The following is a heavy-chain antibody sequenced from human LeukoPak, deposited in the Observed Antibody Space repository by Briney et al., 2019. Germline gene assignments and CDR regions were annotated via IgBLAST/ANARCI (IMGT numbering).Heavy chain of an antibody. Sequence: ASVKVSCKASGYTFTGYYMHWVRQAPGQGLEWMGWINPNSGGTNYAQKFQGRVTMTRDTSISTAYMELSRLRSDDTAVYYCARDQWADSSGYYHASFDYWGQGTLVTVSS. V-gene: IGHV1-2*02. CDR3: ARDQWADSSGYYHASFDY. CDR2: INPNSGGT. J-gene: IGHJ4*02. CDR1: GYTFTGYY. D-gene: IGHD3-22*01.